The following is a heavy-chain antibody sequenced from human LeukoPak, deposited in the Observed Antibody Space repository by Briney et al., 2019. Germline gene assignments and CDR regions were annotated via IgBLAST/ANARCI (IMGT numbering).Heavy chain of an antibody. Sequence: GGSLRLSCAASGFDFSIYRMNWVRQAPGKGLEWVANIKQDGSEKYYVDSVKGRFTISRDNAKNSLYLQMNSLRAEDTAVYYCARDPSRGYTYGYEDYWGQGTLVTVSS. V-gene: IGHV3-7*01. J-gene: IGHJ4*02. CDR2: IKQDGSEK. CDR3: ARDPSRGYTYGYEDY. CDR1: GFDFSIYR. D-gene: IGHD5-18*01.